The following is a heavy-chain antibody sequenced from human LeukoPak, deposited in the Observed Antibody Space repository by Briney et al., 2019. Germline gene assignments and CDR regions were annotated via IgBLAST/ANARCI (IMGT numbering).Heavy chain of an antibody. D-gene: IGHD6-19*01. V-gene: IGHV3-30-3*01. CDR3: ARDFAFNSSGWIPFDY. Sequence: PGGSLRLSCAASGFTFSSYAMHWVRQAPGKGLEWVAVISYDGSNKYYADSVKGRFTIPRDNSKNTLYLQMNSLRAEDTAVYYCARDFAFNSSGWIPFDYWGQGTLVTVSS. J-gene: IGHJ4*02. CDR2: ISYDGSNK. CDR1: GFTFSSYA.